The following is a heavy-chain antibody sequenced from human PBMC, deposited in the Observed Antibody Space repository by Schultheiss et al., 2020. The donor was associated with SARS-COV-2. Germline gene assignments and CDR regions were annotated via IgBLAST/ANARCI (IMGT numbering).Heavy chain of an antibody. CDR1: GGSISSGGYS. V-gene: IGHV4-30-2*01. CDR3: ARAVGGEMATIKGPYFDY. J-gene: IGHJ4*02. CDR2: IYHSGST. D-gene: IGHD5-24*01. Sequence: SETLSLTCAVSGGSISSGGYSWSWIRQPPGKGLEWIGYIYHSGSTYYNPSLKSRVTISVDTSKNQFSLKLSSVTAADTAVYYCARAVGGEMATIKGPYFDYWGQGTLVTVSS.